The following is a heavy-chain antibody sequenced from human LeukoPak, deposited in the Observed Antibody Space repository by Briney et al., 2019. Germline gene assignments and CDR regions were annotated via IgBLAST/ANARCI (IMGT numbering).Heavy chain of an antibody. CDR3: VRAQTAMDHFDY. CDR1: PPSLTMSCYW. D-gene: IGHD5-18*01. J-gene: IGHJ4*02. CDR2: IYYSGST. V-gene: IGHV4-39*01. Sequence: PSETLSLTCTVSPPSLTMSCYWWDRIRHPPGKGLEWIGSIYYSGSTYYNPSLKSRVTISAATCKNQFAPNSRSSAAADTAVYYCVRAQTAMDHFDYWGQGTLVTVSS.